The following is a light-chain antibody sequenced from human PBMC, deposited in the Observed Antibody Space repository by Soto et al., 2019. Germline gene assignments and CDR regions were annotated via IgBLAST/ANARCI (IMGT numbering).Light chain of an antibody. J-gene: IGLJ3*02. V-gene: IGLV1-51*01. Sequence: QSVLTQPPSVSAAPGQKVTISCSGSSSNIGTNRVSSYQQLPETAPKLLIYDNNKRPSGIPDRFSGSKSGTSATLGITGLLTGDEADYYCATWDGSLSAVVFGGGTKLTVL. CDR2: DNN. CDR1: SSNIGTNR. CDR3: ATWDGSLSAVV.